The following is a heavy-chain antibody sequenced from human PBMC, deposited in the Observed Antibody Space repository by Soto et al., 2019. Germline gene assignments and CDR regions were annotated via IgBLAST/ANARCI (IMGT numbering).Heavy chain of an antibody. D-gene: IGHD2-2*02. CDR3: AREYCSSTSCYRDY. CDR1: GGTSSSYT. J-gene: IGHJ4*02. V-gene: IGHV1-69*02. CDR2: IIPIIGIA. Sequence: QVQLVQSGAEVKKPGSSVKVSCKASGGTSSSYTISWVRQAPGQGLEWMGRIIPIIGIANYAQKFQGRVTITADKSTSTAYMELSSLRSEDTAVYYCAREYCSSTSCYRDYWGQGTLVTVSS.